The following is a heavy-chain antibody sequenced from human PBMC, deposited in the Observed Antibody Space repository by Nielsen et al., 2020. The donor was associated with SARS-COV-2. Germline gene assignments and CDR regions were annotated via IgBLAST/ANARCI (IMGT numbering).Heavy chain of an antibody. J-gene: IGHJ6*02. Sequence: WIRQPPGKGLEWVSYISSSSSYTNYADSVKGRFTISRDNAKNSLYLQMNSLRAEDTAVYYCARPRVMVRGVIPSYYYGMDVWGQGTTVTVSS. V-gene: IGHV3-11*03. CDR2: ISSSSSYT. D-gene: IGHD3-10*01. CDR3: ARPRVMVRGVIPSYYYGMDV.